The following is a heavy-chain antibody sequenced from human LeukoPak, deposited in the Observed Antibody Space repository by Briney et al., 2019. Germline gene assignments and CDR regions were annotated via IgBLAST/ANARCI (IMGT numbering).Heavy chain of an antibody. J-gene: IGHJ4*02. V-gene: IGHV1-2*02. CDR2: INPNSGGT. CDR3: ARAPPRSGSLSIG. CDR1: GYTFTGYY. D-gene: IGHD1-26*01. Sequence: ASVKVSCKASGYTFTGYYMHWVRQAPGQGLEWMGWINPNSGGTNYAQKFQGRVTMTRDTSISTAYMGLSRLRSDDTAVYYCARAPPRSGSLSIGWGQGTLVTVSS.